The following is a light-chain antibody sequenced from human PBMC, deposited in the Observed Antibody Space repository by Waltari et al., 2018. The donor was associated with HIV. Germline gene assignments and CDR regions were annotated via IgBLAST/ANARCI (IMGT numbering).Light chain of an antibody. CDR1: SSDVGGYTY. CDR2: DVS. V-gene: IGLV2-23*02. CDR3: CSYAGSSTFAV. J-gene: IGLJ2*01. Sequence: QSALTQPASVSGSPGQSITISCTGTSSDVGGYTYVSWYQQHPGKAPKLMIYDVSKRPSGVSNRFSGSKSGNTASLTISGLQAEDESDYYCCSYAGSSTFAVFGGGTKLTVL.